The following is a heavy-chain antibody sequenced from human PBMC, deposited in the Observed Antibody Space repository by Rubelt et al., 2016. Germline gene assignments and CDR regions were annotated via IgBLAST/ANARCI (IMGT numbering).Heavy chain of an antibody. CDR2: ISSSSSYI. CDR1: GFTVSSNY. V-gene: IGHV3-21*01. CDR3: ARDVVRGSTRYCSSTSCYPYYFDY. Sequence: VQLVESGGGLVKPGGSLRLSCAASGFTVSSNYMSWVRQAPGKGLEWVSSISSSSSYIYYADSVKGRFTISRDNAKTSLYLQMNSLRAEDTAVYYCARDVVRGSTRYCSSTSCYPYYFDYWGQGTLVTVSS. D-gene: IGHD2-2*01. J-gene: IGHJ4*02.